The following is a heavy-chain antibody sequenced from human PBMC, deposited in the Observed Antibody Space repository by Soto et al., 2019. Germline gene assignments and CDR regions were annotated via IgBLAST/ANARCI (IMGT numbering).Heavy chain of an antibody. CDR2: IKQDGSEK. CDR3: ARDREPDGIWTFDS. J-gene: IGHJ4*02. CDR1: GFTFSSYW. V-gene: IGHV3-7*03. D-gene: IGHD3-9*01. Sequence: GGSLRLSCAASGFTFSSYWMSWVRQAPGKGLEWVANIKQDGSEKYYVDSVKGRFTISRDNAKNSLYLQMNGLRVEDTALYYCARDREPDGIWTFDSWGQGALVTVSS.